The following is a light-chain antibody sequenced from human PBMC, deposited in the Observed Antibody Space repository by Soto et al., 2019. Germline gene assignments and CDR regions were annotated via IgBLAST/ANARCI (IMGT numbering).Light chain of an antibody. J-gene: IGKJ2*01. CDR2: EAS. Sequence: EVVLRQSPVTLSLSPGQRATLSCRASQSVGRYVGWYQQRPGQAPRLLIYEASNRATGIPARFSGTGSGTDFTLTISSLEPEDFAVYYCHQRSQWPHTFGQGTKLEI. V-gene: IGKV3-11*01. CDR3: HQRSQWPHT. CDR1: QSVGRY.